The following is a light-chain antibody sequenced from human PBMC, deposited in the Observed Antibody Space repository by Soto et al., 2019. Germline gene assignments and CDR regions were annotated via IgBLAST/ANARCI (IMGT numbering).Light chain of an antibody. V-gene: IGKV1-5*01. CDR1: QSISNY. CDR2: DAS. J-gene: IGKJ1*01. CDR3: QQYNSYSAT. Sequence: DIQMTQSPSTLSASVRDRVTITCRASQSISNYLAWYQHKPGKAPKLLIYDASNLESGVPSRFSGSGSGTEFTLTISSLQPDDFATYYCQQYNSYSATFGQGTKVEI.